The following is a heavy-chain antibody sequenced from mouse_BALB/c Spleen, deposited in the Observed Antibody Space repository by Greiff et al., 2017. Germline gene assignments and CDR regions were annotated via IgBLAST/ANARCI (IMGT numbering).Heavy chain of an antibody. V-gene: IGHV5-17*02. CDR2: ISSGSSTI. D-gene: IGHD3-1*01. J-gene: IGHJ4*01. CDR3: ARSGGNYGMDY. Sequence: EVKLVESGGGLVQPGGSRKLSCAASGFTFSSFGMHWVRQAPEKGLEWVAYISSGSSTIYYADTVKGRFTISRDNPKNTLFLQMTSLRSEDTAMYYCARSGGNYGMDYWGQGTSVTVSS. CDR1: GFTFSSFG.